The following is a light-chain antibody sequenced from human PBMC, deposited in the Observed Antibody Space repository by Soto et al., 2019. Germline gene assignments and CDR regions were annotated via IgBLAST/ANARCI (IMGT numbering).Light chain of an antibody. CDR1: SSDVGGFNY. CDR3: SSYTSSSTYV. V-gene: IGLV2-14*01. CDR2: EVS. J-gene: IGLJ1*01. Sequence: ALTQPASVSGSLGQSITISCTGTSSDVGGFNYVSWYQQHPGKAPKLMIYEVSNRPSGVSNRFSGSKSGNTASLTISGLQAEDEADYYCSSYTSSSTYVFGSGTKVAVL.